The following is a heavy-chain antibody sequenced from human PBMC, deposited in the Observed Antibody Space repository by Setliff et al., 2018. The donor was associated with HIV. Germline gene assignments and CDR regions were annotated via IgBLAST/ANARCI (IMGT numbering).Heavy chain of an antibody. CDR1: GFTFTDHQ. Sequence: PGGSLRLSCAASGFTFTDHQMDWVRQAPGKGLEWVGRARDKANGYTTEYAASVKGRFTISRDDSENSLYLQMNGLKTEDTAVYYCVRVTGYGWFDPWGQGTLVTVSS. CDR3: VRVTGYGWFDP. V-gene: IGHV3-72*01. CDR2: ARDKANGYTT. D-gene: IGHD2-15*01. J-gene: IGHJ5*02.